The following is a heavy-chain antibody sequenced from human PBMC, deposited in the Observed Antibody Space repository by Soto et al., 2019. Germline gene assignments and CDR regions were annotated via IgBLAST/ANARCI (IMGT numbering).Heavy chain of an antibody. CDR2: INGYTGNT. CDR1: GYSFTSYG. J-gene: IGHJ6*02. CDR3: AQSWVTRKGGIDV. D-gene: IGHD3-16*01. Sequence: ASVKVSCKASGYSFTSYGLSWVRQAPGQGLEWMGWINGYTGNTNYAQKFQGRVTMTTDTSTNTAYLDLWTLISDDTAVYYCAQSWVTRKGGIDVWGQGTTVTVSS. V-gene: IGHV1-18*01.